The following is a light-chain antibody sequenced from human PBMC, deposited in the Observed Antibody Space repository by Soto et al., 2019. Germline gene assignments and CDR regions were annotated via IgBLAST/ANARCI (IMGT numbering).Light chain of an antibody. CDR1: QSFSSY. J-gene: IGKJ5*01. V-gene: IGKV3-11*01. Sequence: ELVLTQSPATLSLSPGERATLSCRASQSFSSYLAWYQQKPGQAPRLLIYDASNRATGIPARFSGSGSGTDFTLTISSLEPEDFAVYYCQQRSNWPGITFGQGTRLEI. CDR2: DAS. CDR3: QQRSNWPGIT.